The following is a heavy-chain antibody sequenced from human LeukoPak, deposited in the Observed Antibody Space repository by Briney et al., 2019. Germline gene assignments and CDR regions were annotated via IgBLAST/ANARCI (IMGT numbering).Heavy chain of an antibody. CDR2: IYYSGST. CDR1: GGSISSGDYY. J-gene: IGHJ4*02. Sequence: SETLSLTCAVSGGSISSGDYYWSWIRQPPGKGLEWIGYIYYSGSTYYNPSLKSRVTISVDTSKNQFSLKLSSVTAADTAVYYCAREVTFRVLDYWGQGTLVTVSS. CDR3: AREVTFRVLDY. V-gene: IGHV4-30-4*01. D-gene: IGHD3-16*01.